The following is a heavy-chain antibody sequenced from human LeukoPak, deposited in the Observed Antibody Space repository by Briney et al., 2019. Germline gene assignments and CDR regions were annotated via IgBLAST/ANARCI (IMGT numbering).Heavy chain of an antibody. CDR3: ARVQGGNGYDTLDV. V-gene: IGHV3-7*01. CDR2: INQDGSTT. Sequence: GGSLRLSCAASGFTISSYWMDWVRQTPGKGLEWLANINQDGSTTYYVDSVKGRFTISRDNAKNSLYLQMNSLRAEDTATYYCARVQGGNGYDTLDVWGQGTTVTVS. D-gene: IGHD3-3*01. J-gene: IGHJ6*02. CDR1: GFTISSYW.